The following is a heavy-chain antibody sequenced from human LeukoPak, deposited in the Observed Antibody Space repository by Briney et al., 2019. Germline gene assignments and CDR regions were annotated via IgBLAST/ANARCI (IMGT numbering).Heavy chain of an antibody. D-gene: IGHD1-26*01. J-gene: IGHJ4*02. CDR2: ISSNGGST. CDR3: ARELVLGSGNDY. V-gene: IGHV3-64*01. Sequence: PGGSLRLSCAASGFTFSSYAMHWVRQAPGKGLEYVSAISSNGGSTYYANSVKGRFTISRDNSKNTLYLQMGSLRAEDMAVYYCARELVLGSGNDYRGQGTLVTVSS. CDR1: GFTFSSYA.